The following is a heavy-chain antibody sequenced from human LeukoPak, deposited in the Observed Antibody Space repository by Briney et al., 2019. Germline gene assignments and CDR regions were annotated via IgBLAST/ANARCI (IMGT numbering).Heavy chain of an antibody. CDR3: GRHYEEIATIRSFDI. J-gene: IGHJ3*02. Sequence: GGSLRLSCAASGFTFDDYAMHWVRQAPGKGLEWVSLISWDGGRTYYADPVKGRFTISRDNSRNSLYLQMNSLRAEDTALYYCGRHYEEIATIRSFDIWGQGTMVTVSS. V-gene: IGHV3-43D*03. CDR2: ISWDGGRT. D-gene: IGHD5-24*01. CDR1: GFTFDDYA.